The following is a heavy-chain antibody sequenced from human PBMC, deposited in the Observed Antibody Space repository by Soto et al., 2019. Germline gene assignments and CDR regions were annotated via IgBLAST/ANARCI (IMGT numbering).Heavy chain of an antibody. J-gene: IGHJ1*01. CDR1: GGSISSGGYS. V-gene: IGHV4-30-2*01. D-gene: IGHD3-22*01. Sequence: QLQLQESGSGLVKPSQTLSLTCAVSGGSISSGGYSWSWIRQPPGKGLEWIGYIYHSGSTYYNPSLKSRVTISVDRSKNQFSLKLSSVTAADTAVYYCARTDYDSSGYYSHWGQGTLVTVSS. CDR3: ARTDYDSSGYYSH. CDR2: IYHSGST.